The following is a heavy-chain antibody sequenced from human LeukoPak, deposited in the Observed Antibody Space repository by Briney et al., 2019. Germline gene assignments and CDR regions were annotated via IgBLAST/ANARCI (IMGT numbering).Heavy chain of an antibody. CDR1: GGTFSSYA. Sequence: SVKVSCKASGGTFSSYAISWVRQAPGQGLEWMGGIIPIFGTANYAQEFQGRVTITADESTSTAYMELSSLRSEDTAVYYCARDRYYDSSGYYTFGNYWGQGTLVTVSS. CDR2: IIPIFGTA. CDR3: ARDRYYDSSGYYTFGNY. J-gene: IGHJ4*02. D-gene: IGHD3-22*01. V-gene: IGHV1-69*13.